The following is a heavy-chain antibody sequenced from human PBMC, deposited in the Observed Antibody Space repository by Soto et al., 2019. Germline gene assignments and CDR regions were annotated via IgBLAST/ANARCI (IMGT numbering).Heavy chain of an antibody. CDR3: ARQGYSSRWYFDY. Sequence: SETLPLTCTVSGGSISSYYWSWIRQPPGKGLEWIGYIYYSGSTNYNPSLKSRVTISVDTSKNQFSLKLSSVTAADTAVYYCARQGYSSRWYFDYWGQGTLVTVSS. J-gene: IGHJ4*02. V-gene: IGHV4-59*01. CDR2: IYYSGST. D-gene: IGHD6-13*01. CDR1: GGSISSYY.